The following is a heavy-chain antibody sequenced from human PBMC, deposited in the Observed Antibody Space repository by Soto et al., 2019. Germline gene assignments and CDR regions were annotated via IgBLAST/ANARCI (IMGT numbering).Heavy chain of an antibody. V-gene: IGHV1-3*04. Sequence: QVHLVQSGAEVKKPGASVKVSCKASGITSTTYAIHWVRQVPGQGLEWMGWINTGNGNTRYSQRFLGRVSLTTDTSASTVSMDLSSLTSEDTAVYSCARAISGYVTWGQGTLITVSS. CDR1: GITSTTYA. D-gene: IGHD5-12*01. J-gene: IGHJ5*02. CDR2: INTGNGNT. CDR3: ARAISGYVT.